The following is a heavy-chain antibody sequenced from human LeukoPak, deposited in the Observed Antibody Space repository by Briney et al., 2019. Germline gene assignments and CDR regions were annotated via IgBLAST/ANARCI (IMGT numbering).Heavy chain of an antibody. J-gene: IGHJ4*02. CDR2: VNLQGST. CDR3: AREGGPYRPLDY. CDR1: GGSISNTNW. Sequence: QPSETLSLTCGVSGGSISNTNWWTWVRQPPGKGLEWIGEVNLQGSTNYNPSLKSRVAISVDKSENHISLKLTSVTAAHTAVYYCAREGGPYRPLDYSGQGTLVTVAS. V-gene: IGHV4-4*02.